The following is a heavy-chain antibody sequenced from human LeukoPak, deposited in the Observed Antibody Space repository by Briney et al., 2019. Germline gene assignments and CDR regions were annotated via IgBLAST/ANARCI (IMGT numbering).Heavy chain of an antibody. V-gene: IGHV3-7*01. D-gene: IGHD3-22*01. J-gene: IGHJ4*02. CDR2: IKEDGSQI. Sequence: PGGSLRLPCAGTGFTFSKYWMNWVRQAPGKGLEWVANIKEDGSQIYYADSVKGRFTISRDNPKNSVSLQMNSLRAEDTAVYYCAGSSGWLFDYWGQGTLVAVSS. CDR3: AGSSGWLFDY. CDR1: GFTFSKYW.